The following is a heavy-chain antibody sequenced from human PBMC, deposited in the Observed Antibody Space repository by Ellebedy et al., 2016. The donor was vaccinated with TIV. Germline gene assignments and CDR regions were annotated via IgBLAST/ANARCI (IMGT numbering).Heavy chain of an antibody. CDR2: INHSGST. Sequence: MPSETLSLTCTVSGGSISSYYWSWIRQPPGKGLEWIGEINHSGSTNYNPSLKSRVTISVDTSKNQFSLKLSSVTAEDTAVYYCFNWGRGDYWGQGTRVTVSS. J-gene: IGHJ4*02. CDR3: FNWGRGDY. V-gene: IGHV4-34*03. CDR1: GGSISSYY. D-gene: IGHD7-27*01.